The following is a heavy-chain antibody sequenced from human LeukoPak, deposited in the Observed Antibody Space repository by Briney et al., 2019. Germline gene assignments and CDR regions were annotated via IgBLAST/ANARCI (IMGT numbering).Heavy chain of an antibody. Sequence: GASVKVSCKASGYTFTSYGISWVRQAPGQGLEWMGWISAYNGNTNYAQKLQGRVTMTTDTPTSTAYMELRSLRSDDTAVYYCVRYYDFWSGYRGGIDYWGQGTLVTVSS. CDR1: GYTFTSYG. V-gene: IGHV1-18*01. CDR3: VRYYDFWSGYRGGIDY. CDR2: ISAYNGNT. J-gene: IGHJ4*02. D-gene: IGHD3-3*01.